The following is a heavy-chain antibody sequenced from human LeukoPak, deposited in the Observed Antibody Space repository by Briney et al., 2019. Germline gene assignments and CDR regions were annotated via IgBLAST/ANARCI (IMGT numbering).Heavy chain of an antibody. CDR3: ARGEYYDILTGYSY. J-gene: IGHJ4*02. Sequence: GASVKVSCKASGGTFSSYAISWVRQAPGQGLEWMGGIIPTFGTANYAQKFQGRVTITTDESTSTAYMELSSLRSEDTAVYYCARGEYYDILTGYSYWGQGTLVTVSS. CDR1: GGTFSSYA. V-gene: IGHV1-69*05. CDR2: IIPTFGTA. D-gene: IGHD3-9*01.